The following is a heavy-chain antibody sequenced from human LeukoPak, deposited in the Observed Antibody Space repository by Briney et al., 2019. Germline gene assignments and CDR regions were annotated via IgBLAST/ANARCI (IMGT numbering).Heavy chain of an antibody. D-gene: IGHD3-3*01. Sequence: VASVKVSCKASGYTFTSYYMHWVRQAPGQGLEWMGIINPSGGSTSYAQKFQGRVTMTRDPSTSTVYMELSSLRSEDTAVYYCARDWEDTIFGVATRDWFDPWGQGTLVTVSS. V-gene: IGHV1-46*03. CDR2: INPSGGST. CDR1: GYTFTSYY. J-gene: IGHJ5*02. CDR3: ARDWEDTIFGVATRDWFDP.